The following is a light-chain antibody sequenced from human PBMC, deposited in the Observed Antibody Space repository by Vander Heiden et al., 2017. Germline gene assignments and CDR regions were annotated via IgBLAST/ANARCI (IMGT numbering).Light chain of an antibody. CDR2: DNN. CDR1: SSNIGNNY. V-gene: IGLV1-51*01. CDR3: GTRDSRLSAVV. J-gene: IGLJ2*01. Sequence: QSVLTQPPSVSAPPGQKVTISCSGSSSNIGNNYVSWYQQPPGTAPKLLMYDNNKRPSGIPDRFSGSKSGTSATLALTGLQTGDEADYYCGTRDSRLSAVVFGGGTKLTVL.